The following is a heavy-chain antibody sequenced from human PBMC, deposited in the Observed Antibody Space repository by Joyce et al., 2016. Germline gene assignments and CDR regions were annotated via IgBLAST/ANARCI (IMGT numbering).Heavy chain of an antibody. CDR3: ARARRGIILARGEMGEYLQH. J-gene: IGHJ1*01. D-gene: IGHD3-10*01. CDR2: VNDMGRT. Sequence: QVQLQEWGAGLLKPSETLSLTCAVYGCSLSGYYWSWIRQAPGMGLELIGEVNDMGRTNENPSLKSRATTSKDTSKNQFSLRLTTVTAADTAVYFCARARRGIILARGEMGEYLQHWGRGTVVIVSS. CDR1: GCSLSGYY. V-gene: IGHV4-34*04.